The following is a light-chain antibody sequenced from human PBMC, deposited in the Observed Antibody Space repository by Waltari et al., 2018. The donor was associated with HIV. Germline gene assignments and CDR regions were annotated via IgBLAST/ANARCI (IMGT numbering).Light chain of an antibody. Sequence: QSVLPQPPSASGTPGPRVTLSCSGSTSNLRSNTVSWYQQLPGTAPQLLIYSDDQRPSGVPDRFSGSKSGTSASLAISGLQSEDEADYYCAVWDDGLNGPEFGGGTKLTVL. V-gene: IGLV1-44*01. CDR1: TSNLRSNT. CDR2: SDD. J-gene: IGLJ3*02. CDR3: AVWDDGLNGPE.